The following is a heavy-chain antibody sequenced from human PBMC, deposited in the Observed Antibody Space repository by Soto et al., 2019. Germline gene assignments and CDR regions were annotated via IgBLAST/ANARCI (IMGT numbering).Heavy chain of an antibody. CDR1: GFTFDDYA. V-gene: IGHV3-9*01. CDR2: ISWNSGSI. Sequence: SLRLSCAASGFTFDDYAMHWVRQAPGKGLEWVSGISWNSGSIGYADSVKGRFTISRDNAKNSLYLQMNSLRAEDTALYYCAKENYYDRSGSISVRGQGTTVTVSS. D-gene: IGHD3-22*01. J-gene: IGHJ6*02. CDR3: AKENYYDRSGSISV.